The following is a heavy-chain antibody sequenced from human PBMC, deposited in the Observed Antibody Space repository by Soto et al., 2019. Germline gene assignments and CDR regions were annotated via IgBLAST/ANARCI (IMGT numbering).Heavy chain of an antibody. D-gene: IGHD3-16*01. CDR2: IYNTGST. Sequence: PSETLSLTCTVSGGSVSSFDWSWIRQPPGKGLEWIGYIYNTGSTNDNPSLNSRVTISIDTSKNQISLELNSVTAADTAVYYCARLANVRGHPYHYYHYMDVWGKGTTVTVSS. V-gene: IGHV4-59*08. CDR1: GGSVSSFD. J-gene: IGHJ6*03. CDR3: ARLANVRGHPYHYYHYMDV.